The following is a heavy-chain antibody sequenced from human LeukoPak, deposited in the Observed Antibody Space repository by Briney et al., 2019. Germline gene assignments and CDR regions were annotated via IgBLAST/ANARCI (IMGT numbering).Heavy chain of an antibody. CDR2: INPNSGGT. CDR1: GYTFTGYY. J-gene: IGHJ4*02. D-gene: IGHD4-17*01. Sequence: ASVKVSCKASGYTFTGYYKHWVRQAPGQGLEWMGWINPNSGGTNYAQKFQGWVTMTRDTSISTAYMELSRLRSDDTAVYYCAREGATVTLYYFDYWGQGTLVTVSS. CDR3: AREGATVTLYYFDY. V-gene: IGHV1-2*04.